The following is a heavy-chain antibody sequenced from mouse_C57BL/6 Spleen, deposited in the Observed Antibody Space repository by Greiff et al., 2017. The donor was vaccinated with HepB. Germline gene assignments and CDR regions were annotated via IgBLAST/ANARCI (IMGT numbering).Heavy chain of an antibody. CDR2: IYPRDGST. D-gene: IGHD1-1*01. CDR3: ASGSSLCAMDY. CDR1: GYTFTSYD. J-gene: IGHJ4*01. V-gene: IGHV1-85*01. Sequence: LVESGPELVKPGASVKLSCKASGYTFTSYDINWVKQRPGQGLEWIGWIYPRDGSTKYNEKFKGKATLTVDTSSSTAYMELHSLTSEDSAVYFCASGSSLCAMDYWGQGTSVTVSS.